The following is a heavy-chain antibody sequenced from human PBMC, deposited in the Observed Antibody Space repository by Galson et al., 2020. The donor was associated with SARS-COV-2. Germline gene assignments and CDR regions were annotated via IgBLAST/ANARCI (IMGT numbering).Heavy chain of an antibody. CDR3: AKGLGYSSSWSFLQH. V-gene: IGHV3-23*01. D-gene: IGHD6-13*01. CDR2: ISGSGGST. CDR1: GFTFSSYA. Sequence: GGSLRLSCAASGFTFSSYALSWVRQAPGKGLEWVSAISGSGGSTYYADSVKGRFTISRDNSKNTLYLQMNSLRAEDTAVYYCAKGLGYSSSWSFLQHWGQGTLVTVSS. J-gene: IGHJ1*01.